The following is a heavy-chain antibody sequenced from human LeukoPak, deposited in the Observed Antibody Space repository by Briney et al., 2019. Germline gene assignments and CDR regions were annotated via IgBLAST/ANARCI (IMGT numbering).Heavy chain of an antibody. V-gene: IGHV7-4-1*02. CDR2: INTNTGNP. CDR3: ARGSIGAPHHFDY. J-gene: IGHJ4*02. Sequence: WASVKVSCKASGYTFTSHDINWVRQAPGQGLEWMGWINTNTGNPTYAQGFTGRFVFSLDTSVSTAYLQISSLKAEDTAVYYCARGSIGAPHHFDYWGQGTLVTVSS. D-gene: IGHD3-10*01. CDR1: GYTFTSHD.